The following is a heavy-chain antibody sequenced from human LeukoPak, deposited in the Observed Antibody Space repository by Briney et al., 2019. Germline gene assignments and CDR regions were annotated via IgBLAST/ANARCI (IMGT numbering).Heavy chain of an antibody. J-gene: IGHJ3*02. CDR3: ARDWSSGNYPDAFDM. CDR2: IWYDGSNK. D-gene: IGHD1-26*01. Sequence: GGSLRLSCAASGFTFSSYGMHWVRQAPGKGLEWVAVIWYDGSNKYYADSVKGRFSISRDNSKNTLYVQMNSLRAEDTAVYYCARDWSSGNYPDAFDMWGQGTMVTVSS. CDR1: GFTFSSYG. V-gene: IGHV3-33*01.